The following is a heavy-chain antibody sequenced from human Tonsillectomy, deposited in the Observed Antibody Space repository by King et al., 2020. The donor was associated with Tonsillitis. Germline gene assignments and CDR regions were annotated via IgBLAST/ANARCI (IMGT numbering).Heavy chain of an antibody. V-gene: IGHV1-46*01. D-gene: IGHD4-17*01. J-gene: IGHJ4*02. CDR3: SRGFPRDEYGDYLSGGFDF. CDR2: INPSGGST. CDR1: GYTFTTYY. Sequence: QLVQSGAEVKKPGASVKVSCKASGYTFTTYYMHWVRQAPGQGLEWMGIINPSGGSTTYAQKFQGRVTMTTDTSTNTVYMELSSLRSDDTAVYYCSRGFPRDEYGDYLSGGFDFWGQGTLVTVSS.